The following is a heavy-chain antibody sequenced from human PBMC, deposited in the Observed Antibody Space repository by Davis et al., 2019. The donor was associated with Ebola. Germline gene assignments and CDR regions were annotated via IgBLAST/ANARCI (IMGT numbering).Heavy chain of an antibody. J-gene: IGHJ6*04. Sequence: MPSETLSLTCTVSGGSISSSSYYWSWIRQLPGKGLEWIGFIYTSGSAYYNPSLESQVTISLDTSKSHFSLKLSSVTAADTAVYFCARQEADYYYYYGMDVWGKGTTVTVSS. D-gene: IGHD6-13*01. CDR3: ARQEADYYYYYGMDV. CDR1: GGSISSSSYY. CDR2: IYTSGSA. V-gene: IGHV4-31*01.